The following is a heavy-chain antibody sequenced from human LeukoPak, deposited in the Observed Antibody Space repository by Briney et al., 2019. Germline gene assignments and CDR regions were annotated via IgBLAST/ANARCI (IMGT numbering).Heavy chain of an antibody. CDR1: GGSISSTCYY. CDR3: ARDSGSFFYYYMDV. Sequence: SETLSLTCTFSGGSISSTCYYWGWIRQPAGKGLEWIGHIYTSGSTNYNPSLKSRVTMSVDTSKNQFSLKLSSVTAADTAVYYCARDSGSFFYYYMDVWGTGTTVTVSS. J-gene: IGHJ6*03. V-gene: IGHV4-61*09. CDR2: IYTSGST. D-gene: IGHD1-26*01.